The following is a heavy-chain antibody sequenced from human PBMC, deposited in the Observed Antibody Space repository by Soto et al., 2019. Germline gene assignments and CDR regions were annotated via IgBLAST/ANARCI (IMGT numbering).Heavy chain of an antibody. V-gene: IGHV4-31*03. CDR2: IFYSGST. J-gene: IGHJ4*02. D-gene: IGHD3-22*01. CDR3: ARASGIGVGTTSY. Sequence: PSETLSLTCTVSDDSINSGGHYWSWIRQHPGKGLEWIGYIFYSGSTYYNPSLKSRVTMSVDTSTNTAYMELRSLRSDDTAVYYCARASGIGVGTTSYWGQGTLVTVSS. CDR1: DDSINSGGHY.